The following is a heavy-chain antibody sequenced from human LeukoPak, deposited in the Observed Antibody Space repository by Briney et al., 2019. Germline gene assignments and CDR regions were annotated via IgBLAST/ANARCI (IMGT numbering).Heavy chain of an antibody. Sequence: SETLSLTCTVSGGSISNYYWSWIRQPPGKGLEWIGYIYYTGSTNYNPSLKSRVTISVDTSKNQFSLKLTSVTVADTAVYYCARRFGSSWYWYFDLWGRGTLVTVSS. J-gene: IGHJ2*01. CDR1: GGSISNYY. D-gene: IGHD6-13*01. CDR3: ARRFGSSWYWYFDL. CDR2: IYYTGST. V-gene: IGHV4-59*08.